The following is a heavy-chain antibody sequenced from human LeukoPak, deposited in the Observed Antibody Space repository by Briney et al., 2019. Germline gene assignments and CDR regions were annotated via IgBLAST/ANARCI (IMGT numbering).Heavy chain of an antibody. D-gene: IGHD6-6*01. CDR2: IYYSGSP. Sequence: TSETLSLTCTVSGGSISNNNYYWAWIRQPPGKGLECIGSIYYSGSPYYNPSLKSRVTISVDTSKNQFSLKLSSVTAADTAVYYCARGDARYVAARPWDFWGQGTLVTVSS. CDR3: ARGDARYVAARPWDF. V-gene: IGHV4-39*01. J-gene: IGHJ4*02. CDR1: GGSISNNNYY.